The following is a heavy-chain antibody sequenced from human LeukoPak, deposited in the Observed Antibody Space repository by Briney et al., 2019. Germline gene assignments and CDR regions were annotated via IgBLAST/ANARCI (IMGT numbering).Heavy chain of an antibody. J-gene: IGHJ4*02. CDR3: TTTGSKYFYDTSLSY. CDR2: IKSKTDGGTT. V-gene: IGHV3-15*01. CDR1: GFTFTNAW. Sequence: AGGSLRLSCAASGFTFTNAWMTWVRQAPGKGLEWVGGIKSKTDGGTTDYAAAVKGRFTISRDDSKNTLFLQMNSLKTEDTAVYYCTTTGSKYFYDTSLSYWGQGTLVTVSS. D-gene: IGHD3-22*01.